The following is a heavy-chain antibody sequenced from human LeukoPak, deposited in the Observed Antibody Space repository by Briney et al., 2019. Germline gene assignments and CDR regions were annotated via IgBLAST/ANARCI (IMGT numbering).Heavy chain of an antibody. CDR1: GGSISSYY. CDR2: IYYSGST. CDR3: ARLSSYGASDY. D-gene: IGHD4-17*01. J-gene: IGHJ4*02. V-gene: IGHV4-59*08. Sequence: SETLSLTCTVSGGSISSYYWSWIRQPPGKGLEWIGYIYYSGSTNYNPSLKSRVTISVDTSKNQFSLKLSSVTAADTAVYYCARLSSYGASDYWGQGTLVTVSS.